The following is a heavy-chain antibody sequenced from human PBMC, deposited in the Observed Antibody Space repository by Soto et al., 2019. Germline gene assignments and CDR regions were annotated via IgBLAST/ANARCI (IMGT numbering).Heavy chain of an antibody. CDR1: GFTFINYA. CDR3: ARKVVGSTSRPDYWYFDL. CDR2: ISGGGEAT. D-gene: IGHD2-21*01. Sequence: EVQLLESGGDSVQPGGSVRLSCAGSGFTFINYAMNWVRQAPGKGLEWVSTISGGGEATFFAGSVRGRFTFSRDNSKNTVTLQMNSLGVDDTAVYYCARKVVGSTSRPDYWYFDLWGRGTLVTVSS. J-gene: IGHJ2*01. V-gene: IGHV3-23*01.